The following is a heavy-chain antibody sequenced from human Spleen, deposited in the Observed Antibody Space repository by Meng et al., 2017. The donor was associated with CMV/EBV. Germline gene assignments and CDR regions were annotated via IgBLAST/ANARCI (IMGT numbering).Heavy chain of an antibody. CDR1: GDSVSSNSAA. D-gene: IGHD3-22*01. Sequence: SQTLSLTCAISGDSVSSNSAAWNWIRQSPSRGLEWLGRTYYRSKWYDDYAMAVKSRITINPDTSKNQFSLQLNSGTPEDTAVYYCARDYYDSGAYYYTEEYYHGLDVWGQGATVTVSS. CDR3: ARDYYDSGAYYYTEEYYHGLDV. V-gene: IGHV6-1*01. CDR2: TYYRSKWYD. J-gene: IGHJ6*02.